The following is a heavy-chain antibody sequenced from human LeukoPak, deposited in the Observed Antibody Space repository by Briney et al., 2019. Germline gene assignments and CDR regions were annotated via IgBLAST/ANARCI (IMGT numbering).Heavy chain of an antibody. CDR3: APEGDGYVLFDY. J-gene: IGHJ4*02. Sequence: GGSLRLSCAAPGFTFSSYGMHWVRQAPGKGLEWVAVISYDGSNKHYAGSVKGRFTISRDNSKNTLYLQMNSLRVEDTAVYYCAPEGDGYVLFDYWGQGTLVTVS. D-gene: IGHD5-24*01. CDR1: GFTFSSYG. CDR2: ISYDGSNK. V-gene: IGHV3-30*03.